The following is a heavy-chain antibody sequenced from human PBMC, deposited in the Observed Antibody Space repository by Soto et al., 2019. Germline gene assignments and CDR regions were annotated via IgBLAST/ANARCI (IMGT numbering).Heavy chain of an antibody. CDR1: GYTFSSYG. D-gene: IGHD3-22*01. CDR3: ARDYYDSSGYSNWFDP. Sequence: ASVKVSCKASGYTFSSYGISWVRQAPGQGLEWMGWISAYNGNTNYAQKLQGRVTMTTDRSTSTAYMELRSLRSDDTAVYYCARDYYDSSGYSNWFDPWGQGTLVTVSS. V-gene: IGHV1-18*01. J-gene: IGHJ5*02. CDR2: ISAYNGNT.